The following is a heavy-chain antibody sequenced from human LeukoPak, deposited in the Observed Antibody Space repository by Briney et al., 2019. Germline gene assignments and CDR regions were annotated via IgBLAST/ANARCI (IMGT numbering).Heavy chain of an antibody. Sequence: SGPTLVNPTQTLTLTCTFSGVSLSTSGVGVGWIRQPPGKALEWLALIYWNDDKRYSPSLKSRLTITKDTSKHQVVLTMTNMDPVDTATYYCAHSHWGSSSWDFDYWGQGTLVAVSS. CDR1: GVSLSTSGVG. CDR2: IYWNDDK. D-gene: IGHD6-13*01. V-gene: IGHV2-5*01. CDR3: AHSHWGSSSWDFDY. J-gene: IGHJ4*02.